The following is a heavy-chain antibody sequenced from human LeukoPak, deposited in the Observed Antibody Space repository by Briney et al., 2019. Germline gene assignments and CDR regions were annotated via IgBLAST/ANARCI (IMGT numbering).Heavy chain of an antibody. CDR2: INPNSGGT. CDR3: ARGYSSSWYSPYYFDY. J-gene: IGHJ4*02. CDR1: GYTFTGYY. Sequence: ASVKVSCKASGYTFTGYYMHWVRKAPGQGLEWMGWINPNSGGTNYAQKFQGRVTMTRDTSISTAYMGLSRLRSDDTAVYYCARGYSSSWYSPYYFDYWGQGTLVTVSS. V-gene: IGHV1-2*02. D-gene: IGHD6-13*01.